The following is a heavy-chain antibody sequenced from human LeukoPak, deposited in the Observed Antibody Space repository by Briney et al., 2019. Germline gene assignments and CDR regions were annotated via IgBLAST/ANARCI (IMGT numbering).Heavy chain of an antibody. V-gene: IGHV1-2*02. J-gene: IGHJ4*02. D-gene: IGHD6-13*01. Sequence: AASVKVSCKASGYTFTTYDINWVRQAPGQGLAWMGWINPNSGGTNYAQKFQGRVTMTRDTSFSTAYMGLSRLRSDDTAVYYCARLLQSMSWYVRYFDCWGQGTLVTVSS. CDR3: ARLLQSMSWYVRYFDC. CDR1: GYTFTTYD. CDR2: INPNSGGT.